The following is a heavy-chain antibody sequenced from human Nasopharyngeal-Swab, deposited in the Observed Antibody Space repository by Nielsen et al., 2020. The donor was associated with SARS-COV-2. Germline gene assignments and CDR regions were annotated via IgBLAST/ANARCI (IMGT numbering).Heavy chain of an antibody. V-gene: IGHV3-30*18. CDR1: GFTFSSYG. Sequence: GGSLRLSCVTSGFTFSSYGMHWVRQAPGKGLEWMAVISYDGSNKYYADSVKGRFTISRDNSKNTLYLQMNSLRAEDTAVYYCAKDNADDYYDSSGYYIDYWGQGTLVTVSS. D-gene: IGHD3-22*01. CDR3: AKDNADDYYDSSGYYIDY. J-gene: IGHJ4*02. CDR2: ISYDGSNK.